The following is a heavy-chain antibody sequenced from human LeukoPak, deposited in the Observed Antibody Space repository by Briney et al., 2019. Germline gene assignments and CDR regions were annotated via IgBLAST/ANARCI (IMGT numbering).Heavy chain of an antibody. CDR1: GGSISSYY. J-gene: IGHJ4*02. CDR2: IYYSGST. CDR3: ASGPPSGSIDY. V-gene: IGHV4-59*01. Sequence: SETLSLTCTVSGGSISSYYWSWIRQPPGKGLEWVGYIYYSGSTNYNPSLKSRVTISVDTSKNQFSLKLSSVTAADTAVYYCASGPPSGSIDYWGQGTLVTVSS. D-gene: IGHD3-10*01.